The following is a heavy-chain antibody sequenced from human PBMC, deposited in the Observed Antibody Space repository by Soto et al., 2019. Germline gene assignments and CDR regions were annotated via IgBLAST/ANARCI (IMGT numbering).Heavy chain of an antibody. CDR2: ISATDVAT. Sequence: EVQLLESGGGLVQPGGSLRLSCAASGFSFRSYAMGWVRQAPGKGLEWVSIISATDVATSYADSVKGHFIIARDDSRRTLFLQMNSLRAEDTAVYHCVKDVYSGSSGQFDLWGQGTLVTVSS. D-gene: IGHD1-26*01. CDR3: VKDVYSGSSGQFDL. V-gene: IGHV3-23*01. J-gene: IGHJ5*02. CDR1: GFSFRSYA.